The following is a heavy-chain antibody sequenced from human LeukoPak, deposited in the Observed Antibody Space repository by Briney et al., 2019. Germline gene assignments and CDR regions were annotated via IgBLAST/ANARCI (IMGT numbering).Heavy chain of an antibody. V-gene: IGHV3-11*04. CDR3: AKSPGGYSGPFGD. CDR2: ISTSGTAV. J-gene: IGHJ4*02. Sequence: GGSLRLSCAASGFTFSDYYMSWIRQAPGKGLEWVSYISTSGTAVYYADSVKGRFTISGDNAKNSLYLQMNSLRVEDTAVYYCAKSPGGYSGPFGDWGQGTLVTVSS. D-gene: IGHD5-12*01. CDR1: GFTFSDYY.